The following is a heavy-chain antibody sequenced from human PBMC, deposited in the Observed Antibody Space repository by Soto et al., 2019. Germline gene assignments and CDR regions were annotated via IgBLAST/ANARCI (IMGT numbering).Heavy chain of an antibody. CDR3: AGGKGSTSFYYYGMDV. J-gene: IGHJ6*02. CDR2: ISAYNGNT. CDR1: GYTFTSYG. V-gene: IGHV1-18*01. Sequence: ASVKVSCKASGYTFTSYGISWVRQAPGQGLEWMGWISAYNGNTNYAQKLQGRVTMTTDTSTSTAYMELRSLRSDDTAVYCCAGGKGSTSFYYYGMDVWGQGTTVTVSS. D-gene: IGHD2-2*01.